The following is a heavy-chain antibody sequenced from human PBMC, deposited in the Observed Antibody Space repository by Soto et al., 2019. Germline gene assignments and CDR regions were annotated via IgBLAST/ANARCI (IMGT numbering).Heavy chain of an antibody. Sequence: SVKVSCKASGGTFSSYAISWVRQAPGQGLEWMGGIIPIFGTANYAQKFQGRVTITADESTSTAYMELSSLRSGDTAVYYCARRTYYYDSSGYYNIGYFDYWGQGTLVTVSS. D-gene: IGHD3-22*01. CDR3: ARRTYYYDSSGYYNIGYFDY. CDR1: GGTFSSYA. J-gene: IGHJ4*02. CDR2: IIPIFGTA. V-gene: IGHV1-69*13.